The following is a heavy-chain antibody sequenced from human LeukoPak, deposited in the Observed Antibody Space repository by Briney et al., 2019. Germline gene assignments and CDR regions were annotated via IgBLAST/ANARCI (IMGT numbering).Heavy chain of an antibody. Sequence: SETLSLTCAVYGGSFSGYYWSWIRQPPGKGLEWIGEINHSGSTNYNPSLKSRVTISVDTSKNQFSLKLSSVTAADTAVYYCAYGDYFDYWGQGTLVTVSS. D-gene: IGHD4-17*01. CDR1: GGSFSGYY. J-gene: IGHJ4*02. V-gene: IGHV4-34*01. CDR2: INHSGST. CDR3: AYGDYFDY.